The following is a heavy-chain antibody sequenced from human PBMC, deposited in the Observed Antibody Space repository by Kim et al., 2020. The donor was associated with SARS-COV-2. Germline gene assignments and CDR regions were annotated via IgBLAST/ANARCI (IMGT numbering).Heavy chain of an antibody. CDR2: IYYSGST. Sequence: SETLSLTCTVSGGSISDYNSYWGWIRQSPGRGLEWIGSIYYSGSTYYNPSFKSRVTISVDTSKHQISLKLRSVTAADTAVYYCARARGGYNYYYGMDVGG. D-gene: IGHD1-20*01. J-gene: IGHJ6*01. CDR1: GGSISDYNSY. V-gene: IGHV4-39*01. CDR3: ARARGGYNYYYGMDV.